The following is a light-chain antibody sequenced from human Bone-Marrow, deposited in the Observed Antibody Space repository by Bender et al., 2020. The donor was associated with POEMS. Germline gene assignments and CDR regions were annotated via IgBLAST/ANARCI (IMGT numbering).Light chain of an antibody. CDR1: SSDVGGFKF. Sequence: QSALTQPTSVSGSPGQSITISCTGTSSDVGGFKFVSWYQQHPGKAPKLMIYDVTYRPSGVSNRFSGSKSGNTASLTISGLRAEDEADYFCNSYTGSGTPVVFGGGTKLTVL. CDR2: DVT. J-gene: IGLJ2*01. V-gene: IGLV2-14*01. CDR3: NSYTGSGTPVV.